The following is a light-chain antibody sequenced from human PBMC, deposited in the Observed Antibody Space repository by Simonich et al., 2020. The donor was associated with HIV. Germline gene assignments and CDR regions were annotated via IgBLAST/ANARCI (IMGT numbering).Light chain of an antibody. CDR2: WAS. CDR3: QQYYAPPLT. Sequence: DIVMTQSPDSLAVSLGERAAINCKSSQTVLFRSNNKKYLAWYQQKPGQPPKLLIYWASTRESGVPDRFSGSGSGTDFTLTISSLQAEDVAVYYCQQYYAPPLTFGGGTRVEIK. V-gene: IGKV4-1*01. CDR1: QTVLFRSNNKKY. J-gene: IGKJ4*01.